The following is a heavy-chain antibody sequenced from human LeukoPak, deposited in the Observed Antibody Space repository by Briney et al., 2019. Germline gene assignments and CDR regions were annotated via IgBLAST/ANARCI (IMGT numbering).Heavy chain of an antibody. CDR3: AKAYSRIAAAAPFYGMDV. CDR1: GYTFTSYY. V-gene: IGHV1-46*01. D-gene: IGHD6-13*01. J-gene: IGHJ6*02. Sequence: GASVKVSCKASGYTFTSYYMHWVRQAPGQGLEWMGIINPSGGSTSYAQKFQGRVTMTRDTSTSTVYMELSSLRSEDTAVYYCAKAYSRIAAAAPFYGMDVWGQGTTVTVSS. CDR2: INPSGGST.